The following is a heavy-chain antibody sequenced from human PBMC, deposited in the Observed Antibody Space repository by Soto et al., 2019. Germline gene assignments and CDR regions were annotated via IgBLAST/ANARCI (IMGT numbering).Heavy chain of an antibody. J-gene: IGHJ5*02. D-gene: IGHD2-21*01. CDR2: IYYTGSI. V-gene: IGHV4-61*01. CDR3: ARSSNRGGWGGWFDP. Sequence: QVQLQESGPGLVKPSETLSLTCSVSGGSVTSDSHYWSWIRQPPGKVLEWIGYIYYTGSINYNPSLKSRVTISVDTSKNQFSLNLSSVTAADTAVYSCARSSNRGGWGGWFDPWGQGTLVTVSS. CDR1: GGSVTSDSHY.